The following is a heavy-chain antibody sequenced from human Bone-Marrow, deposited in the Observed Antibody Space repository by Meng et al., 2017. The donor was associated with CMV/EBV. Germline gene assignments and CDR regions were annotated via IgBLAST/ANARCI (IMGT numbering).Heavy chain of an antibody. D-gene: IGHD1-26*01. J-gene: IGHJ4*02. Sequence: GESLKISCAASGFTFSSYSMNWVRQAPGKGLEWVANIKQDGSEKYYVDSVKGRFTISRDNAKNSLYLQMNSLRAEDTAVYYCARGPNSYLAVDYWGQGTLVTVSS. CDR3: ARGPNSYLAVDY. V-gene: IGHV3-7*01. CDR1: GFTFSSYS. CDR2: IKQDGSEK.